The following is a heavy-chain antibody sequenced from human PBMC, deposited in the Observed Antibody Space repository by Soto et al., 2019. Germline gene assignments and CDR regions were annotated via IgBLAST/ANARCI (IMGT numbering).Heavy chain of an antibody. CDR2: INADNGNT. V-gene: IGHV1-3*01. CDR3: ARWIAAAGTRHFDY. D-gene: IGHD6-13*01. CDR1: GYTFTSYA. Sequence: ASVKVSCKASGYTFTSYAMHWVRQAPGQRLEWMGWINADNGNTKYSQKFQGRVTITRNTSVSTAYMELSSLRSEDTAVYYCARWIAAAGTRHFDYWGQGTLVTVSS. J-gene: IGHJ4*02.